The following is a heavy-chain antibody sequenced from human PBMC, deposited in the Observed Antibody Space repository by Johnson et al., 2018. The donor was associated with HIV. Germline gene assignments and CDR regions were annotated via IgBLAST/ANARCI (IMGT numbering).Heavy chain of an antibody. Sequence: VQLVESGGGLVQPGRSLRLSCAASGFTFSSYAMRWVRQAPGKGLEWVAGISRHGGRIDYVDSVKGRFTISRDNAKNSLYLQMNSLRAEDTAVYYCSRGQARRRDAFDIWGQGTMVTVSS. CDR1: GFTFSSYA. V-gene: IGHV3-9*01. CDR3: SRGQARRRDAFDI. CDR2: ISRHGGRI. J-gene: IGHJ3*02.